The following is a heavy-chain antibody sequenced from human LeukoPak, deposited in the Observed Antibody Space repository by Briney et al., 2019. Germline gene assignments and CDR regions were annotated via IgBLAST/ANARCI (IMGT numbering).Heavy chain of an antibody. V-gene: IGHV3-21*01. D-gene: IGHD1-1*01. CDR2: ISSSSTYI. CDR3: AKQGDRTGTTWACDCDY. J-gene: IGHJ4*02. Sequence: GSLRLSCAASGFTFSSYSMNWVRQAPGKGLEWVSSISSSSTYIYSADSVKGRFTISRDNAKNSLYLQMNSLRVEDTAVYYCAKQGDRTGTTWACDCDYWGQGTLVTVSS. CDR1: GFTFSSYS.